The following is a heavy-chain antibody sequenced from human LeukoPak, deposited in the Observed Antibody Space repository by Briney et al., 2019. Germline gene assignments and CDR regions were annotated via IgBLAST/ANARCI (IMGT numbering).Heavy chain of an antibody. J-gene: IGHJ4*02. CDR2: ISDSGGNT. CDR3: AKDAGRSDVDYFDY. CDR1: GFTFSSYA. V-gene: IGHV3-23*01. D-gene: IGHD1-26*01. Sequence: GGSLRLSCAASGFTFSSYAMSWVRQVPGKGLEWVSAISDSGGNTYYADFVRGRLTISRDNSKNTLYLQMNSLRAEDTAMYFCAKDAGRSDVDYFDYWGQGTLVTVSS.